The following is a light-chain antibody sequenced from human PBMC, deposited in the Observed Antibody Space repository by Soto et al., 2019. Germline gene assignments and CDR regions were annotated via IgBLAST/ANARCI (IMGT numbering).Light chain of an antibody. V-gene: IGKV1-12*01. Sequence: DIQMTQSPSSVSASVGDRVTITCRASQDILSWLAWYQQKPGEAPRLLIYASSNLQSGVPSRFSGSVSGTDFTLTISSLQPEDFATYYCHQANSFPITFGPGTRLDIK. CDR3: HQANSFPIT. J-gene: IGKJ3*01. CDR2: ASS. CDR1: QDILSW.